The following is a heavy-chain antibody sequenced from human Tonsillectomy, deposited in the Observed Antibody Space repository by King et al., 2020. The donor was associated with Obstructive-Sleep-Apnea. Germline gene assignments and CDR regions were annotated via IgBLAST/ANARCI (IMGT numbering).Heavy chain of an antibody. CDR2: INTRGTT. D-gene: IGHD3-10*01. V-gene: IGHV3-23*04. Sequence: VQLVESGGGMVQPGGSLRLSCAASGFTFSSYGISWVRQAPGKGLEWVSAINTRGTTFYAGSVGGRFSISRDHSKYTVKLQVNSLRTEDTALYYCAKEGGGSGVYWVDSWGQGTLVTVSS. J-gene: IGHJ4*02. CDR3: AKEGGGSGVYWVDS. CDR1: GFTFSSYG.